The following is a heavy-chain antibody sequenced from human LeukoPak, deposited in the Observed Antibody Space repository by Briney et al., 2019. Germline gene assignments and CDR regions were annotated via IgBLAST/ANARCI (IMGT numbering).Heavy chain of an antibody. J-gene: IGHJ4*02. CDR2: IYYSGNT. V-gene: IGHV4-59*01. Sequence: PSETLSLTCTVSGGSITNYYWSWIRQPPAKGREWIGSIYYSGNTNYNPSLKSRVTTSVDTSKNQFSLKLTSVTAANTAVYYCTRVMVGATTDYWGQGTLVTVSS. CDR3: TRVMVGATTDY. CDR1: GGSITNYY. D-gene: IGHD1-26*01.